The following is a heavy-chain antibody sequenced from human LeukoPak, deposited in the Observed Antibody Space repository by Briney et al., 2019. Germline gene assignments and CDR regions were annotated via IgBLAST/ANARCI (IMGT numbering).Heavy chain of an antibody. V-gene: IGHV1-2*02. CDR1: GYTFTGYY. CDR2: INPNSGGT. Sequence: ASVKVSCKASGYTFTGYYMHWVRQAPGQGLEWMGWINPNSGGTNYAQKFQGRVTMIRDTSISTAYMELSRLRSDDTAVYYCASPLLTGPFTGMDVWGQGTTVTVSS. D-gene: IGHD3-9*01. J-gene: IGHJ6*02. CDR3: ASPLLTGPFTGMDV.